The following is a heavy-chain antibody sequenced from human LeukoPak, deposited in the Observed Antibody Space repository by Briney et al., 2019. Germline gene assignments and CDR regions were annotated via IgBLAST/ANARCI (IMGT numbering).Heavy chain of an antibody. V-gene: IGHV3-74*01. J-gene: IGHJ4*02. CDR2: VNSDGSAT. CDR3: TSFYETN. CDR1: GFIFTKYW. D-gene: IGHD2/OR15-2a*01. Sequence: GGSLRLSCAASGFIFTKYWMHWVRQAPGKGLVWVSHVNSDGSATSYADSVKGRFTNSRDNAKNTVYLHMNSLRVEDTAAYYCTSFYETNWGQGTLVTVSS.